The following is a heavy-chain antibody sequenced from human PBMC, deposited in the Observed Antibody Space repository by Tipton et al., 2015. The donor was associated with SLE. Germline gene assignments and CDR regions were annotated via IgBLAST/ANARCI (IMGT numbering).Heavy chain of an antibody. J-gene: IGHJ4*02. CDR3: ARGPYDYIWGSYRGYFDY. CDR2: ISYDGSNK. D-gene: IGHD3-16*02. Sequence: LEWVTVISYDGSNKYYADSVKGRFTFSRDNSKNTLYLQMNSLRAEDTAVYYCARGPYDYIWGSYRGYFDYWGQGTLVTVSS. V-gene: IGHV3-30*04.